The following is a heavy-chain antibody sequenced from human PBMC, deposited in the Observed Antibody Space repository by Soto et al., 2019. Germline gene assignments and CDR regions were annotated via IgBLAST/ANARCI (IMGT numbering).Heavy chain of an antibody. V-gene: IGHV4-31*03. Sequence: QVQLQESGPGLVKPSQTLSLTCTFPGGSISSGGYYWSWIRQHPGKGLEWIGYIYYSGSTYYNPYLKSRVTISVDTSKNQFSLKLSSVTAADTAVYYGARDGFDELYYYYYGMDVWGQGTTVTVSS. J-gene: IGHJ6*02. D-gene: IGHD3-9*01. CDR3: ARDGFDELYYYYYGMDV. CDR1: GGSISSGGYY. CDR2: IYYSGST.